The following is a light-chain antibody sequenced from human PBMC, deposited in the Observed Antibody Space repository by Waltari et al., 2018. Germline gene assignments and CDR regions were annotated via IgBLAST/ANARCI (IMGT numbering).Light chain of an antibody. Sequence: QSALTQPASVSGSPGQPTTISCTGTSSDVGVYNYVSWDQQNPGKAPKLMIYDVTKRPSGVSDRFSGSKSGNTASLTISGLQAEDEADYYCCSYTTSSAWVFGGGTKLTVL. CDR2: DVT. V-gene: IGLV2-14*01. CDR3: CSYTTSSAWV. J-gene: IGLJ3*02. CDR1: SSDVGVYNY.